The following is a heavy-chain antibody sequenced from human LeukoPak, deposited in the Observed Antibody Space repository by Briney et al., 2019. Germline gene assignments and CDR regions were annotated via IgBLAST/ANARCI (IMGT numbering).Heavy chain of an antibody. D-gene: IGHD5-18*01. Sequence: GGSLRLSCAASGFTFSSYAMSWVRRAPGKGLELVSAIGGSGGSTYYADSVKGRFTISRDNSKNTLYLQMNSLRAEDTAVYYCAKDPGYSYGTNWFDPWGQGTLVTVSS. V-gene: IGHV3-23*01. CDR2: IGGSGGST. J-gene: IGHJ5*02. CDR3: AKDPGYSYGTNWFDP. CDR1: GFTFSSYA.